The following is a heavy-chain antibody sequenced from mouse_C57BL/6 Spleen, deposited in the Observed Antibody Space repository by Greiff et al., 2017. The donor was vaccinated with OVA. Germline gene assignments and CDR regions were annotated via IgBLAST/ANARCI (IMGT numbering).Heavy chain of an antibody. J-gene: IGHJ4*01. D-gene: IGHD3-2*02. CDR2: IDPSDSYT. Sequence: QVQLQQPGAELVKPGASVKLSCKASGYTFTSYWMQWVKQRPGQGLEWIGEIDPSDSYTTYNQKFKGKAPLTVDTSSSTAYMQLSSLTSEDSAVYYCARSDSSGYGAMDDWGQGTSVTVSS. V-gene: IGHV1-50*01. CDR3: ARSDSSGYGAMDD. CDR1: GYTFTSYW.